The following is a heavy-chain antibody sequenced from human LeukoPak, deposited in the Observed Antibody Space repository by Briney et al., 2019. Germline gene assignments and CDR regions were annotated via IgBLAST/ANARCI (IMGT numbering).Heavy chain of an antibody. CDR2: IYYSGST. D-gene: IGHD5-12*01. CDR3: ARQIGGYDTTYYYGMDV. V-gene: IGHV4-59*08. Sequence: SETLSLTRTVSGGSISSYYWSWIRQPPGKGLEWIGYIYYSGSTNYNPSLKSRVTISVDTSKNQFSLKLSSVTAADTAVYYCARQIGGYDTTYYYGMDVWGQGTTVTVSS. J-gene: IGHJ6*02. CDR1: GGSISSYY.